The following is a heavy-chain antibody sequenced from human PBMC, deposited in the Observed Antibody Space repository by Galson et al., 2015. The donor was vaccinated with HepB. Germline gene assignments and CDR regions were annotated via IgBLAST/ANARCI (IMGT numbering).Heavy chain of an antibody. V-gene: IGHV3-30*18. CDR2: ISYDGSNK. Sequence: SLRLSCAASGFTFSSYGTHWVRQAPGKGLEWVAVISYDGSNKYYADSVKGRFTISRDNSKNTLYLQMNSLRAEDTAVYYCAKSRSSWEGYFDYWGQGTLVTVSS. CDR1: GFTFSSYG. D-gene: IGHD6-13*01. CDR3: AKSRSSWEGYFDY. J-gene: IGHJ4*02.